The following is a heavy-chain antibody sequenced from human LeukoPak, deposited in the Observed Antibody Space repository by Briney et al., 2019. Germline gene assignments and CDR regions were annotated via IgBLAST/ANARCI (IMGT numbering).Heavy chain of an antibody. D-gene: IGHD3-22*01. CDR3: ARGDYHDSSGYPLNFDY. Sequence: PSETLSLTCTVSGGSISSGSYYWSWIRQPAGKGLEWIGYIYYSGSTDYNPSLKSRVTMSVDTSKNQFSLKLSSVTAADTAVYYCARGDYHDSSGYPLNFDYWGQGTLVTVSS. CDR1: GGSISSGSYY. J-gene: IGHJ4*02. CDR2: IYYSGST. V-gene: IGHV4-61*10.